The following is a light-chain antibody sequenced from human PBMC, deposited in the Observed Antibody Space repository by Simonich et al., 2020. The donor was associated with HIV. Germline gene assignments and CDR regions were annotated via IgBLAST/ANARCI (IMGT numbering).Light chain of an antibody. V-gene: IGKV3-15*01. CDR2: GAS. CDR1: HSVSSN. Sequence: EIVMTQSPATLSVSPGERATLSCRASHSVSSNLAWHQQKPGQAPRLLIYGASTRATGIPARFIGSGSGTEFTLTISSLQSEDFATYYCLQFNSFPYTFGLGTKLEIK. CDR3: LQFNSFPYT. J-gene: IGKJ2*01.